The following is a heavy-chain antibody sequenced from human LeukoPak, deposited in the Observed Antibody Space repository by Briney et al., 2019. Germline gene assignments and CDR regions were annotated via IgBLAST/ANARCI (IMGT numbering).Heavy chain of an antibody. J-gene: IGHJ4*02. CDR3: ARSKGTTIVGATTFDY. CDR2: IIPIFGTA. V-gene: IGHV1-69*13. CDR1: GGTFSSYA. D-gene: IGHD1-26*01. Sequence: GASVKVSCKASGGTFSSYAISWVRQAPGQGLEWMGGIIPIFGTANHAQKFQGRVTITADESTSTAYMELSSLRSEDTAVYYCARSKGTTIVGATTFDYWGQGTLVTVSS.